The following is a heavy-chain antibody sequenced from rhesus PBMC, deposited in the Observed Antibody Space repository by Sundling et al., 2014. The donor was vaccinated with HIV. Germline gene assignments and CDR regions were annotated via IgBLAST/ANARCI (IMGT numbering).Heavy chain of an antibody. CDR1: GGSFSGYY. Sequence: QVQLQESGPGLVKPSETLSLTCAVSGGSFSGYYWGWIRQPPGKGLEWIGYISGSSGSTDYNPSLKSRVTISTDTSKNQFSLKLSSVTAADTAVYYCARWDCTSTTCYVDYWGQGVLVTVSS. CDR3: ARWDCTSTTCYVDY. D-gene: IGHD2-2*01. V-gene: IGHV4-165*01. CDR2: ISGSSGST. J-gene: IGHJ4*01.